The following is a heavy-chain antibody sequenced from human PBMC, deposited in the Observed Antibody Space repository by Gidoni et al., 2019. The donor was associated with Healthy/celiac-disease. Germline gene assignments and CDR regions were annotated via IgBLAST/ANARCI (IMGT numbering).Heavy chain of an antibody. Sequence: QVQLVQSGAEVKKPGSSVKVSCKASGGTCSSYAISWVRQAPGQGLEWMGGIIPIFGTANYAQKFQGRVTITADESTSTAYMELSSLRSEDTAVYYCAREEYDFWSGYRPTDYYYYGMDVWGQGTTVTVSS. CDR2: IIPIFGTA. CDR3: AREEYDFWSGYRPTDYYYYGMDV. CDR1: GGTCSSYA. V-gene: IGHV1-69*01. D-gene: IGHD3-3*01. J-gene: IGHJ6*02.